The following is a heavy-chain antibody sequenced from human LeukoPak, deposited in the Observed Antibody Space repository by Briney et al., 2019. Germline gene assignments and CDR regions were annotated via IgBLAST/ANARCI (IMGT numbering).Heavy chain of an antibody. CDR2: IIPILGIA. V-gene: IGHV1-69*02. Sequence: SVKVSCKASGGTLSSYTISWVRQAPGQGLGWMGRIIPILGIANYAQKFQGRVTIIADKSTSTAYMELISMRSEDTAVYYCARGDGDDPPYYYYGMDVWGQGTTVTVSS. D-gene: IGHD2-21*01. CDR1: GGTLSSYT. J-gene: IGHJ6*02. CDR3: ARGDGDDPPYYYYGMDV.